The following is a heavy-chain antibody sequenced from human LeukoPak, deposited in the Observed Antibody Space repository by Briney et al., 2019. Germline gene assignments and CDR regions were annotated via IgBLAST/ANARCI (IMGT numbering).Heavy chain of an antibody. J-gene: IGHJ4*02. D-gene: IGHD3-22*01. CDR2: FGTRSTSI. CDR3: AREVSEGFDF. Sequence: PGGSLRLSCTASGFTFSGYSMNWLRQAPGKGLEWVSSFGTRSTSIYHAGSVKGRFAISRDNAKNSLYLQMNSLRAEDTAVYYCAREVSEGFDFWGQGTLVTVSS. CDR1: GFTFSGYS. V-gene: IGHV3-21*01.